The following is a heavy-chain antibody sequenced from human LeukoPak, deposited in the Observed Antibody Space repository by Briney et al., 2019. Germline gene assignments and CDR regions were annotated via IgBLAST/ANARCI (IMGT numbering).Heavy chain of an antibody. CDR2: ITNWNGGST. V-gene: IGHV3-20*04. CDR1: GFTFDDYG. J-gene: IGHJ3*02. CDR3: ARCSRSSTDCYSAFDI. D-gene: IGHD2-2*02. Sequence: GGSLRLSCEASGFTFDDYGMSWVRQSTGKGLEWVSAITNWNGGSTGYADSVRGRFTISRDNAKNSLYLQMNSLKAEDTALYYCARCSRSSTDCYSAFDIWGQGTMVTVSS.